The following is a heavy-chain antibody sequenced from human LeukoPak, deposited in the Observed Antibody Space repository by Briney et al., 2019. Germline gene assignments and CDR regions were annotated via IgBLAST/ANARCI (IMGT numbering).Heavy chain of an antibody. J-gene: IGHJ5*02. D-gene: IGHD1-26*01. Sequence: ASVTVSCKASGYSFTDYYIHWVRQAPAQGLEWVAWIDPSSSATNYAQKYQGRITMTRDTSISTAYMELSRLRSDDTAVYYCARVGATYSGDPWGQGTLVTVSS. CDR3: ARVGATYSGDP. CDR1: GYSFTDYY. V-gene: IGHV1-2*02. CDR2: IDPSSSAT.